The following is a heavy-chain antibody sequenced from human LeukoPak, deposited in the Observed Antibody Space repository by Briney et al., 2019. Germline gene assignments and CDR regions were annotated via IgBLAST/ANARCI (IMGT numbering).Heavy chain of an antibody. D-gene: IGHD2-2*01. CDR1: GFTFSSYA. J-gene: IGHJ4*02. V-gene: IGHV3-23*01. CDR2: ISGSGGST. Sequence: GGSLRLSCAASGFTFSSYAMSWVRQAPGKGLEWVSAISGSGGSTYYADSVKGRFTISRDNAKNSLYLQMNSLRAEDTAVYYCARDYGDVVPAALFDYWGQGTLVTVSS. CDR3: ARDYGDVVPAALFDY.